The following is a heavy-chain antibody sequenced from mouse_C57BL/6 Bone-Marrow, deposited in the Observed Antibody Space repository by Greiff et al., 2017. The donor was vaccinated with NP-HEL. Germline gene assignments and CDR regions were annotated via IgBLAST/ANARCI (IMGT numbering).Heavy chain of an antibody. CDR1: GYTFTDYY. J-gene: IGHJ4*01. Sequence: EVQLQQSGPELVKPGASVKISCKASGYTFTDYYMNWVKQSHGKSLEWIGDINPNNGGTSYNQKFKGKATLTVDKSSSTAYMELRSLTSEDSAVYYCAREFITTVVEGYYAMDYWGQGTSVTVSS. D-gene: IGHD1-1*01. V-gene: IGHV1-26*01. CDR2: INPNNGGT. CDR3: AREFITTVVEGYYAMDY.